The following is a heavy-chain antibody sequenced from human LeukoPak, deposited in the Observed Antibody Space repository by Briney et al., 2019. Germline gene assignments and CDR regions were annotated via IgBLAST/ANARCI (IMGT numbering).Heavy chain of an antibody. Sequence: ASVKVSCKASGYTFTSYGISWVRQAPGQGLEWMGWISAYNGNTNYAQKLQGRVTMTTDTSTSTAYMELRSLRSDDTAVYYCARDVGEYCSSTNCYTSHYWGQGTLVTVSS. J-gene: IGHJ4*02. CDR3: ARDVGEYCSSTNCYTSHY. D-gene: IGHD2-2*02. V-gene: IGHV1-18*01. CDR2: ISAYNGNT. CDR1: GYTFTSYG.